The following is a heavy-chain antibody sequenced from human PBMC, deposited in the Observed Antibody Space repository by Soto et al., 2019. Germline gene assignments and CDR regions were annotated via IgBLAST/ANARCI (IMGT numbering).Heavy chain of an antibody. Sequence: GGSLRLCCVASGFTFSGAWMSWVRQAPGKGPEWVANMRPDGSQKYYVDSVRGRFTISRDDAKKSLYLQLNSLRVEDTAVYYCAKRGVDTFGLSYWGQGTLVTVSS. CDR3: AKRGVDTFGLSY. CDR2: MRPDGSQK. V-gene: IGHV3-7*01. D-gene: IGHD3-10*01. CDR1: GFTFSGAW. J-gene: IGHJ4*02.